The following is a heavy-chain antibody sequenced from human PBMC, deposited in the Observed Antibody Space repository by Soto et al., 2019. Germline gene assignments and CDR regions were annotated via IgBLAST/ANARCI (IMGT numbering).Heavy chain of an antibody. J-gene: IGHJ6*02. Sequence: QVQLVQSGGEVKKPGASVKVSCKTSGYTFSSYGINWVRQAPGQGREWMGWISGNTGKTNYAQKLQGRVTITTDTSTNTAYMELRILRYDDTAVYYCARVPREIILLGMDVWGQGTTVTVSS. V-gene: IGHV1-18*04. CDR3: ARVPREIILLGMDV. D-gene: IGHD2-21*01. CDR1: GYTFSSYG. CDR2: ISGNTGKT.